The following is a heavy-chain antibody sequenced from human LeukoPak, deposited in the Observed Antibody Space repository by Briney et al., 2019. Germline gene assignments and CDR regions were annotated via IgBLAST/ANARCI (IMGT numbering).Heavy chain of an antibody. J-gene: IGHJ3*02. V-gene: IGHV5-51*01. CDR3: ARFKDIAVVPAASDAFDI. CDR2: IYPGDSDT. CDR1: GYSFTSYW. D-gene: IGHD2-2*01. Sequence: GESLKISCKGSGYSFTSYWIGWVRQMPVKGLEWMGIIYPGDSDTRYSPSFQGQVTISADKSISTAYLQWSSLKASDTAMYYCARFKDIAVVPAASDAFDIWGQGTMVTVSS.